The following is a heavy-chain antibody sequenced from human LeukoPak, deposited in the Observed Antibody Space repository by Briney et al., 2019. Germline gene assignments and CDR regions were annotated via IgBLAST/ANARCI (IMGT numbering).Heavy chain of an antibody. Sequence: ASVTVSCKASGYTFTSYGISWVRQAPGQGLEWMGWISAYNGNTNYAQKLQGRVTMTTDTSTSTAYMELRSLRSDDTAVYYCARAAGGYCSSTSCYSIYYGMDVWGQGTTVTVSS. CDR2: ISAYNGNT. D-gene: IGHD2-2*01. CDR1: GYTFTSYG. J-gene: IGHJ6*02. CDR3: ARAAGGYCSSTSCYSIYYGMDV. V-gene: IGHV1-18*01.